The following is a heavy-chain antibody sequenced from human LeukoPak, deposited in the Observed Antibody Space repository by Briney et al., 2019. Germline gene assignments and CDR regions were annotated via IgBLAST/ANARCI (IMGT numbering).Heavy chain of an antibody. J-gene: IGHJ5*02. V-gene: IGHV4-4*07. Sequence: PSETLSLTCTLSGGSISSQYWNWIRQPAGKGLEWIGCIYSSGSTIYNPSLKSRVTMSVDTSKNQFSLELSSVTAADTAVYYCARGYVYGDFPWGQGTLVSVSS. CDR3: ARGYVYGDFP. CDR1: GGSISSQY. D-gene: IGHD2-21*02. CDR2: IYSSGST.